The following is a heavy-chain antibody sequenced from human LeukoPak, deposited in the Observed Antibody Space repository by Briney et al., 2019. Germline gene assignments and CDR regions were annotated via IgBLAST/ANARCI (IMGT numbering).Heavy chain of an antibody. CDR1: DYSINSNYY. J-gene: IGHJ5*02. CDR3: ASGPWFDP. CDR2: INHSGST. Sequence: SETLSLTCTVSDYSINSNYYWGWIRQPPGKGLEWIGEINHSGSTNYNPSLKSRVTISVDTSKNQFSLKLSSVTAADTAVYYCASGPWFDPWGQGTLVTVSS. V-gene: IGHV4-38-2*02.